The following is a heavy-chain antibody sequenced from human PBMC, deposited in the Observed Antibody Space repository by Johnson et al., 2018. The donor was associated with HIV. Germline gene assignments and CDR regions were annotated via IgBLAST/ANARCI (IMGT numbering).Heavy chain of an antibody. J-gene: IGHJ3*02. V-gene: IGHV3-53*01. CDR3: ARGLGDSSGYTDAFDI. CDR1: GFTVSRNY. CDR2: LYSGGST. D-gene: IGHD3-22*01. Sequence: MQLVESGGGVVQPGRSLRLSCAASGFTVSRNYMSCVRPAPGTGLEWVSLLYSGGSTYYADSVKGRFPLSRDNSKNTLYLQMNSLRAEDTAVYYCARGLGDSSGYTDAFDIWGQGTMVTVSS.